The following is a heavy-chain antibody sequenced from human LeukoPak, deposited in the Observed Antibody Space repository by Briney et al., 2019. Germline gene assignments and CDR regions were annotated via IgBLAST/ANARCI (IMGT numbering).Heavy chain of an antibody. J-gene: IGHJ4*02. CDR1: GFAFSSNW. V-gene: IGHV3-74*01. CDR3: ATNIAAAGYLDY. Sequence: RGSLRLSCAASGFAFSSNWMHWVRHTPGKGLVWVSRINSGGSGTSYVASVEGRFTISRDNVKNTLYLQMDSLRAEDTAVYYCATNIAAAGYLDYWGQGTLVTVSS. CDR2: INSGGSGT. D-gene: IGHD6-13*01.